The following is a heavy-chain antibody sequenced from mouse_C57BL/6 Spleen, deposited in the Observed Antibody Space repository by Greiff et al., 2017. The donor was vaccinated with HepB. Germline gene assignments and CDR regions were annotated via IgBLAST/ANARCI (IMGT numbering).Heavy chain of an antibody. CDR3: ARSYYGSFDY. CDR1: GFTFTDYY. Sequence: EVLLVESGGGLVQPGGSLSLSCAASGFTFTDYYMSWVRQPPGKALEWLGFIRNKANGYTTEYSASVKGRFTISRDNSQSILYLQMNALRAEDSATYYCARSYYGSFDYWGQGTTLTVSS. J-gene: IGHJ2*01. V-gene: IGHV7-3*01. D-gene: IGHD1-1*01. CDR2: IRNKANGYTT.